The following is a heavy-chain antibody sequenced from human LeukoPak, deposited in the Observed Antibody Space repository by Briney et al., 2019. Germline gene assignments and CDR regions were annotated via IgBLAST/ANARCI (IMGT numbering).Heavy chain of an antibody. Sequence: GGSLRLSCAASGFTFSSYGTHWVRQAPGKGLEWVAVIWYDGSNKYYADSVKGRFTISRDNSKNTLYLQMNSLRAEDTAVYYCARDRLYYYDSSGYYGMLPRDAFDIWGQGTMVTVSS. CDR3: ARDRLYYYDSSGYYGMLPRDAFDI. J-gene: IGHJ3*02. CDR1: GFTFSSYG. D-gene: IGHD3-22*01. V-gene: IGHV3-33*01. CDR2: IWYDGSNK.